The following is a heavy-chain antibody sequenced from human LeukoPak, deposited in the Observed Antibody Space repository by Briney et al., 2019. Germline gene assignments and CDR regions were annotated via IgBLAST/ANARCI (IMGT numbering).Heavy chain of an antibody. D-gene: IGHD3-16*01. CDR1: GYTFTSYY. J-gene: IGHJ4*02. CDR3: ARDLIKSPPGGTFDY. Sequence: ASVTVSCMACGYTFTSYYMHWVRQAAGQGLEGMGVINPSGGSTSYEQKFQGRVTMTRDMSTSTVYMELSSLRSEDTAVYYCARDLIKSPPGGTFDYWGQGTLVTVSS. V-gene: IGHV1-46*01. CDR2: INPSGGST.